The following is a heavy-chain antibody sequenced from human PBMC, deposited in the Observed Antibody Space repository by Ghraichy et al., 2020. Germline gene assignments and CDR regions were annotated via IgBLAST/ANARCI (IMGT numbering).Heavy chain of an antibody. J-gene: IGHJ4*02. Sequence: QTLSLTCTFSGFSLSTSGVGVGWIRQPPGKALEWLALIYWNDDKRYSPSLKSRLTITKDTSKNQVVLTVTNMDPVDTATYYCAHKYYDSSGYQSKDFDYWGQGTLVTVSS. CDR2: IYWNDDK. D-gene: IGHD3-22*01. CDR3: AHKYYDSSGYQSKDFDY. CDR1: GFSLSTSGVG. V-gene: IGHV2-5*01.